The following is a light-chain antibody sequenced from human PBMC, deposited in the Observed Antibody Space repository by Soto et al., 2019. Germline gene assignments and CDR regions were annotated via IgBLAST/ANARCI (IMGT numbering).Light chain of an antibody. J-gene: IGLJ2*01. V-gene: IGLV2-14*03. CDR1: SSDVGTYEY. Sequence: QSVLTQPASVSGSPGQSITISCTGTSSDVGTYEYVSWYQHHPGKAPKLMIYDVSNRPSGVSDRFSGSTSGNTASLTISGLQAEDEADYYCSSYASNGDVLFGGGTKLTVL. CDR3: SSYASNGDVL. CDR2: DVS.